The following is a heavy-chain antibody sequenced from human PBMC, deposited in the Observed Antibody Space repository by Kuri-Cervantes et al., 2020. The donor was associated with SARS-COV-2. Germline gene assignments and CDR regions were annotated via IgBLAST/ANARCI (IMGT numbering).Heavy chain of an antibody. CDR2: ISYDGSNK. CDR1: GFTFGSYA. CDR3: ARDPHGIVVVVAGVEY. Sequence: GESLKISCAGSGFTFGSYAMHWVRQAPGKGLEWVALISYDGSNKFHADSVKGRFTISRDNSKNTLHLQMDSLRPEDTAVYYCARDPHGIVVVVAGVEYWGQGTLVTVSS. V-gene: IGHV3-30*03. J-gene: IGHJ4*02. D-gene: IGHD2-15*01.